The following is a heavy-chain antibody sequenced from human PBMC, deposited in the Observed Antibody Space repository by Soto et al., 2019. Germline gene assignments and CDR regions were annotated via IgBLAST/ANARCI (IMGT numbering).Heavy chain of an antibody. V-gene: IGHV3-49*03. D-gene: IGHD1-26*01. CDR2: IRSKAYGGTT. CDR3: GRDQASMKVGAFLWETIAYYYLDV. CDR1: GFSLGDYA. J-gene: IGHJ6*03. Sequence: GGSLRLSCTASGFSLGDYAMSWFRQAPGKGLEWVGFIRSKAYGGTTEYAASVKDRFTISRDDSKSIVDLQMNSLKTEDSAVYYCGRDQASMKVGAFLWETIAYYYLDVWGKGTAVTVSS.